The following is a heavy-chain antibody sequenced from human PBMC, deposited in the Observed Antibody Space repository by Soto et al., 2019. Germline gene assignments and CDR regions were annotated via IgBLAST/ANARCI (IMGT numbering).Heavy chain of an antibody. CDR2: LNRDGRDT. Sequence: PGGSLRLSCAASGFSFNDNWMHWVRQVPGKGLMWVSRLNRDGRDTIYADSVKGRFTVSRDSAKNTLYLQMNSLRVEDTAVYYWDREMPVPNRGGYYYYSVLDAWGQGTTVTVSS. CDR3: DREMPVPNRGGYYYYSVLDA. CDR1: GFSFNDNW. J-gene: IGHJ6*02. V-gene: IGHV3-74*01. D-gene: IGHD2-2*01.